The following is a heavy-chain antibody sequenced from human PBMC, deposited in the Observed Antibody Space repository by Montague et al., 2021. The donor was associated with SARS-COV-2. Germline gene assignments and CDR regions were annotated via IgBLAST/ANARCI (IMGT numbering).Heavy chain of an antibody. CDR3: ARGSSILWWWPFDY. D-gene: IGHD2-21*01. J-gene: IGHJ4*02. V-gene: IGHV4-34*01. CDR2: INLSGST. Sequence: SETLSLTCAVYGGSFSGYYWSWIRQPPGKGLEWIGEINLSGSTNYNPSLKSRVTISVDTSKNQFSLKLSSVTAADTAVYYCARGSSILWWWPFDYWGQGTLVTVSS. CDR1: GGSFSGYY.